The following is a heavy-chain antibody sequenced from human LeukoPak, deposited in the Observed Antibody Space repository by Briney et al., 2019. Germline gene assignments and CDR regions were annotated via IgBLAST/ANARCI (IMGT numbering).Heavy chain of an antibody. V-gene: IGHV1-18*01. D-gene: IGHD3-22*01. Sequence: ASVKVSCKASGYTFTSYGISWVRQAPGQGLEWMGWISAYNGNTNYAQKLQGRVTMTTDTSTSTAYMELRSLRSDDTAVYYCARDGDSSGSYAPPFDPWGQGTLVTVSS. CDR3: ARDGDSSGSYAPPFDP. CDR2: ISAYNGNT. CDR1: GYTFTSYG. J-gene: IGHJ5*02.